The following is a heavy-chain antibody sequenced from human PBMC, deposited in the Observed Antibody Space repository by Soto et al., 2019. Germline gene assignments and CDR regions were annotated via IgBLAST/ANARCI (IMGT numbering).Heavy chain of an antibody. Sequence: GGSLRLSCAASGFTFDDYTMHWVRQAPGKGLEWVCLISWDGGSTYYADSVKGRFTISRDNSKNSLHLQMNSLRTEDTALYYCASILVPGRYGMDVWGQGTTVTVSS. CDR2: ISWDGGST. CDR1: GFTFDDYT. CDR3: ASILVPGRYGMDV. J-gene: IGHJ6*02. D-gene: IGHD3-10*01. V-gene: IGHV3-43*01.